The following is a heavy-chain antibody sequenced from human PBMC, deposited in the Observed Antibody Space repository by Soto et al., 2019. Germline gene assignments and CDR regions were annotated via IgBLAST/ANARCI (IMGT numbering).Heavy chain of an antibody. CDR3: ARGEGSSGPYYYYGMDV. CDR2: INPNSGGT. CDR1: GYTFTGYY. V-gene: IGHV1-2*02. Sequence: ASVKVSCKASGYTFTGYYMHWVRQAPGQGLEWMGWINPNSGGTNYAQKFQGRVTMTRDTSISTAYMELSRLRSDDTAVYYCARGEGSSGPYYYYGMDVWGQGTTVTVSS. J-gene: IGHJ6*02. D-gene: IGHD3-22*01.